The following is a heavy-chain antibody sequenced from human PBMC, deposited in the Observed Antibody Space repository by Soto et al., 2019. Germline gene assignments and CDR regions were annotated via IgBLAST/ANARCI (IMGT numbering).Heavy chain of an antibody. J-gene: IGHJ6*03. CDR1: GYTFTSYD. CDR3: ARGRHCSSTSCYNIDYYYYYMDV. Sequence: ASVKVSCKASGYTFTSYDINWVRQATGQGLEWMGWMNPNSGNTGYAQKFQGRVTMTRNTSISTAYMELSSLRSEDTAVYYCARGRHCSSTSCYNIDYYYYYMDVWGKGTTVTVSS. D-gene: IGHD2-2*02. V-gene: IGHV1-8*01. CDR2: MNPNSGNT.